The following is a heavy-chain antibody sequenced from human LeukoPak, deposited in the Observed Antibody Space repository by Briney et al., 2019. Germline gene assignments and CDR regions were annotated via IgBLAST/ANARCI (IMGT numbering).Heavy chain of an antibody. CDR2: IYTSGST. CDR1: GGSISNYY. CDR3: ARGTQYYDILTGLDY. J-gene: IGHJ4*02. D-gene: IGHD3-9*01. Sequence: SETLSLTCTVSGGSISNYYWSWIRQPAGKGLEWIGRIYTSGSTNYDPSLKSRVTISVDTSKNQFSLKLSSVTAADTAVYYCARGTQYYDILTGLDYWGQGTLVTVSS. V-gene: IGHV4-4*07.